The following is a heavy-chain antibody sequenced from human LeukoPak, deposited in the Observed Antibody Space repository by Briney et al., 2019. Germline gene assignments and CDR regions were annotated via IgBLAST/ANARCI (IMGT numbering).Heavy chain of an antibody. D-gene: IGHD6-13*01. CDR3: AKDRPYISSWYGCSTP. V-gene: IGHV3-23*01. Sequence: LPGGSLRLSCAASGFTFSSYGMSWVRQAPGKGLEWVSSISGSGGSTYYADSVKGRFTISRDNSRNTLSLQMHSLRADDTAVYYCAKDRPYISSWYGCSTPWGQGTLVTVSS. J-gene: IGHJ5*02. CDR2: ISGSGGST. CDR1: GFTFSSYG.